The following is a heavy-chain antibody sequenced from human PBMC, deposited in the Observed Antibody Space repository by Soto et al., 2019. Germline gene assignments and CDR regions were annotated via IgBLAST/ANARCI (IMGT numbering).Heavy chain of an antibody. D-gene: IGHD3-10*01. J-gene: IGHJ4*02. V-gene: IGHV4-61*08. Sequence: PSETLSLTCTVSGASIGSGDYYWPWIRQPPGKGLEWMGYIYYSGTTTNYNPSLKSRVTISVDTSKNQFSLKLNSMTAADTAVYYCARHNYGSGSTYFDYGGQGTLVTFSS. CDR2: IYYSGTTT. CDR3: ARHNYGSGSTYFDY. CDR1: GASIGSGDYY.